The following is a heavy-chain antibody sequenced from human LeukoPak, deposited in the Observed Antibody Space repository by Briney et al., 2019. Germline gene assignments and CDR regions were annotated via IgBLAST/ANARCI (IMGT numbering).Heavy chain of an antibody. Sequence: AASVKVSCKASGYTFTSYYMHWVRQAPGQGLEWMGIINPSGGSTSYAQKFQGRVTMTRDMSTSTVYMELSSLRSEDTAVYYCATAVSVGILLTWGQGTLVTVSS. J-gene: IGHJ5*02. CDR3: ATAVSVGILLT. V-gene: IGHV1-46*01. CDR1: GYTFTSYY. CDR2: INPSGGST. D-gene: IGHD1-14*01.